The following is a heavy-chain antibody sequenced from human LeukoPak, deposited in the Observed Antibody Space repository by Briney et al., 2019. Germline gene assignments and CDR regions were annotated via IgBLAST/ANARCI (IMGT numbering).Heavy chain of an antibody. J-gene: IGHJ4*02. CDR1: GFTFSSYE. CDR2: ISSSGSTI. V-gene: IGHV3-48*03. D-gene: IGHD6-13*01. Sequence: GGSLRLSCAASGFTFSSYEMNWVRQAPGKGLEWVSYISSSGSTIYYADSVKGRFTISRDNAKNSLYLQMNSLRAEDTAVNYCARFIAAPYYFDYWGQGTLVTVSS. CDR3: ARFIAAPYYFDY.